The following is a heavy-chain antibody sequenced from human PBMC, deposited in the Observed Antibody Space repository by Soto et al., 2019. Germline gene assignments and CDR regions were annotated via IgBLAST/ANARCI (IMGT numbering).Heavy chain of an antibody. V-gene: IGHV4-31*03. CDR3: ARDEGAAAGPLGV. J-gene: IGHJ6*02. D-gene: IGHD6-13*01. CDR1: GCSISSGGYY. Sequence: SETLSLTCPVSGCSISSGGYYWSWLRQHPGKGLEWIGYIYYSGSTYYNPSLKSRVTISVDTSKNQFSLKLSSVTAADTAVYYCARDEGAAAGPLGVWGQGTTVTVSS. CDR2: IYYSGST.